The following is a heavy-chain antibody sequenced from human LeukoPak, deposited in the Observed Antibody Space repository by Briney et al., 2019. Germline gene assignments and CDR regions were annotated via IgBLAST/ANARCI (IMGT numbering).Heavy chain of an antibody. Sequence: GGSLRLSCAASGFTFNNYAMSWVRQAPGKGLEWISEISGSGGSTYYADSVKGRLTISRDNSKNTLYLQMNSLRAEDTAVYYCAKTPTYYFDSSVKRYFDYWGQGTLVTVSS. V-gene: IGHV3-23*01. J-gene: IGHJ4*02. CDR2: ISGSGGST. D-gene: IGHD3-22*01. CDR1: GFTFNNYA. CDR3: AKTPTYYFDSSVKRYFDY.